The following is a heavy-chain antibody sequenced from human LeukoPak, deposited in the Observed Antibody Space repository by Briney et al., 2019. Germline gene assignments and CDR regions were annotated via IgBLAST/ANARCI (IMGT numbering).Heavy chain of an antibody. J-gene: IGHJ4*02. CDR1: GYTFTSYG. CDR3: ARSRGRWNDEDFDF. V-gene: IGHV1-18*01. D-gene: IGHD1-1*01. Sequence: GASVKVAFSASGYTFTSYGLSWVRQASGQGLEWMGWISAYNGNTNYAQKLQGRVAMTTDTSTSTAYMELRSLRSDDTAVYYCARSRGRWNDEDFDFWGKGTLVTVSS. CDR2: ISAYNGNT.